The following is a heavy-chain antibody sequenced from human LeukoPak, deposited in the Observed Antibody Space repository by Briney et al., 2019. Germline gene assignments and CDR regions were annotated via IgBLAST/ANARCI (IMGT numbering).Heavy chain of an antibody. CDR3: ARGGTKAAPDDYYYYYYMDV. D-gene: IGHD1-26*01. CDR2: IYTSGST. CDR1: GGSISSGSYY. V-gene: IGHV4-61*02. J-gene: IGHJ6*03. Sequence: SQTLSLTCTVSGGSISSGSYYWSWIRQPAGKGLEWIGRIYTSGSTNYNPSLKSRVTISVDTSKNQFSLKLSSVTAADTAVYYCARGGTKAAPDDYYYYYYMDVWGKGTTVTVSS.